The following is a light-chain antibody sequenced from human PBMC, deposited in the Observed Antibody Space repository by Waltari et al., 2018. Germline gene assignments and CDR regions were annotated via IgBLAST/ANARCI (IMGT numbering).Light chain of an antibody. J-gene: IGLJ7*01. CDR3: SSYTSSSTLTV. CDR1: SSDVGGYNY. CDR2: DVI. V-gene: IGLV2-14*03. Sequence: QSALTQPASVSGSPGQSITISCTGTSSDVGGYNYVSWYQQHPGKAPKPMIYDVINRPSGVSNRFSGSKSGNTASLTISGLQAEDEADYYCSSYTSSSTLTVFGGGTQLTVL.